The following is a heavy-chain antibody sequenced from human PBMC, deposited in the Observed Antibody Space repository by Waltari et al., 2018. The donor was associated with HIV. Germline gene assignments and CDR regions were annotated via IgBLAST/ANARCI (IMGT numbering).Heavy chain of an antibody. V-gene: IGHV3-30*01. CDR1: GFTFSSYA. CDR3: ARDNEPGPRRDWFDP. D-gene: IGHD1-1*01. Sequence: QVQLVESGGGVVQPGRSLRLSCAASGFTFSSYAMHWVRQAPGKGLEWVAVISYDGSNKYYADSVKGRFTISRDNSKNTLYLQMNSLRAEDTAVYYCARDNEPGPRRDWFDPWGQGTLVTVSS. J-gene: IGHJ5*02. CDR2: ISYDGSNK.